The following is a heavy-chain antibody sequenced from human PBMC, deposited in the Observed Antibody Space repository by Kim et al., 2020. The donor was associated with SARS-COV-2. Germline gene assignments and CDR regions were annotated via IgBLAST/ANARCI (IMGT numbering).Heavy chain of an antibody. CDR2: IYYSGST. Sequence: SETLSLTCTVSGGSISSGGYYWSWIRQHPGKGLEWIGYIYYSGSTYYNPSLKSRVTISVDTSKNQFSLKLSSVTAADTAVYYCARERGDYYDDGSFDYWGQGTLVTVSS. D-gene: IGHD3-22*01. CDR1: GGSISSGGYY. V-gene: IGHV4-31*03. J-gene: IGHJ4*02. CDR3: ARERGDYYDDGSFDY.